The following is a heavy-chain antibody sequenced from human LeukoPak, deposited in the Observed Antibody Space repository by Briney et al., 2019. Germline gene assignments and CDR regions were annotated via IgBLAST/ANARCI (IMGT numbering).Heavy chain of an antibody. V-gene: IGHV1-24*01. D-gene: IGHD2-21*01. J-gene: IGHJ4*02. CDR2: FDPEDGET. CDR1: GYTLTELS. Sequence: ASVKVSCKVSGYTLTELSMHWVRQAPGKGLEWMGGFDPEDGETIYAQKFQGRVTMTEDTSTDTAYMELSRLRSDDTAVYYCAKLLAYCGGDCYSDDYWGQGTLVTVSS. CDR3: AKLLAYCGGDCYSDDY.